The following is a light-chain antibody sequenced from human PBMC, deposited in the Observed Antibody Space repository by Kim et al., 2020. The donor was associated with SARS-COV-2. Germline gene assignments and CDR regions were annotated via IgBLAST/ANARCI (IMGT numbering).Light chain of an antibody. CDR2: EVD. CDR1: SSDVGTYNL. J-gene: IGLJ2*01. V-gene: IGLV2-23*02. CDR3: SSYAGSTSFAV. Sequence: QSALTQPASVSGSPGQSITISCTGASSDVGTYNLVSWYKQHPDKAPQLIIYEVDKWPSGVSHRFSGAKSGNTASLTISGLQAEDEADYYCSSYAGSTSFAVFGGGTQLTVL.